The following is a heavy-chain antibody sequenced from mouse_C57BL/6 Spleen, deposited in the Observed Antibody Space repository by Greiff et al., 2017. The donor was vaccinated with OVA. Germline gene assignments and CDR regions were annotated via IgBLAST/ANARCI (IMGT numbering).Heavy chain of an antibody. Sequence: QVQLQQSGPELVKPGASVKISCKASGYAFSSSWMNWVKQRPGKGLEWIGRIYPGDGDTNYNGKFKGKATLTADKSSSTAYMQLSSLTSEDSAVYFCARCGYGDFDVWGTGTTVTVSS. J-gene: IGHJ1*03. V-gene: IGHV1-82*01. CDR1: GYAFSSSW. CDR2: IYPGDGDT. CDR3: ARCGYGDFDV.